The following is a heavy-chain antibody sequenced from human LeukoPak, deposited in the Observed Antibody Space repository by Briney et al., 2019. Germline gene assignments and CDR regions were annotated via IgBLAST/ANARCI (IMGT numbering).Heavy chain of an antibody. V-gene: IGHV3-53*04. CDR3: ARDWFSYFDY. Sequence: PGGSLRLSCAVSGFTVSSNYMSWVRQAPGKGLEWVSVIYSGGSTYYADSVKGRFTISRHNSKNTLYLQMNSLRAEDTAVYYCARDWFSYFDYWGQGTLVTVSS. CDR2: IYSGGST. D-gene: IGHD3-10*01. J-gene: IGHJ4*02. CDR1: GFTVSSNY.